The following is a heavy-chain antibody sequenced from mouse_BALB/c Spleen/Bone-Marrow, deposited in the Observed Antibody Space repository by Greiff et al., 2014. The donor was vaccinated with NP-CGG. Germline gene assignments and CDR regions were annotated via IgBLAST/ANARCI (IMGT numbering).Heavy chain of an antibody. CDR1: GYSFTGYY. CDR3: ARGIYYGGYFDY. V-gene: IGHV1-31*01. D-gene: IGHD1-1*01. Sequence: EVQLQQSGPELVKPGASVKISCKASGYSFTGYYMHWVKQSHVKSLEWIGRINPYNGATSYNQNFKDKASLTVDKSSSTAYMELHSLTSEDPAVYYCARGIYYGGYFDYWGQGTTLTVSS. CDR2: INPYNGAT. J-gene: IGHJ2*01.